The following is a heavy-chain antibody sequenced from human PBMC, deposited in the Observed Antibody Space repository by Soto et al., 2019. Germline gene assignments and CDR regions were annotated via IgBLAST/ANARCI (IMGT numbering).Heavy chain of an antibody. D-gene: IGHD2-8*01. V-gene: IGHV3-20*01. CDR3: AKQMVLTTFQWFDA. CDR1: GFTFDDYG. CDR2: INLNGGST. J-gene: IGHJ5*02. Sequence: EVQLVESGGGGVRPGGSLRLSCADSGFTFDDYGMSWVRQAPGKGLEWVSGINLNGGSTGYADSVKGRFTISRDNSKNSLYLQMISLRSEVSAFYHCAKQMVLTTFQWFDACEQETLVIVSP.